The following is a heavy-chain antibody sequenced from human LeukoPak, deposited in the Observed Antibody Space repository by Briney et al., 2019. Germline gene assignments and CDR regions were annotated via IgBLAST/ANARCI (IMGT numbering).Heavy chain of an antibody. V-gene: IGHV3-9*01. J-gene: IGHJ2*01. CDR2: ISWNSGSI. Sequence: GGFLRLSCAASGFTFDDYAMHRGRQAPGKGLEWVSGISWNSGSIGYADSVKGRFTISRDNAKNSLYLQMNSLRAEDTALYYCAKARPLPARGVIAAAGPDWYFDLWGRGTLVTVSS. CDR1: GFTFDDYA. D-gene: IGHD6-13*01. CDR3: AKARPLPARGVIAAAGPDWYFDL.